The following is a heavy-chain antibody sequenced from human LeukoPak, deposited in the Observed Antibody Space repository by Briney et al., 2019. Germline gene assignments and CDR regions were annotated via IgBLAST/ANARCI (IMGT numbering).Heavy chain of an antibody. V-gene: IGHV3-21*01. CDR2: ISRCCSYT. J-gene: IGHJ4*02. CDR3: ARDVPLRYYDSSGYYGGAFDY. CDR1: GFTFSRYS. Sequence: GGSLRLSCAASGFTFSRYSMNWVRQAPGKGLEWVSSISRCCSYTYYADSVKGRFTISRDNTKNSLYLQMNSLRAEDTAVYYCARDVPLRYYDSSGYYGGAFDYWGQGTLETVSS. D-gene: IGHD3-22*01.